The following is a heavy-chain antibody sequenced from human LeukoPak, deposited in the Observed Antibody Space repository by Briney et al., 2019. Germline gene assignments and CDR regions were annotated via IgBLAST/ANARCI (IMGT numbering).Heavy chain of an antibody. J-gene: IGHJ4*02. Sequence: GGSLSLSCAASGLTFSDYAMSWFRQAPGKGLEWVSGITSGFTPHYADSVKGRFTISRDNSKNTFHLQLNSLRAEDTAVYYCAKDYSDSRVADVFFEYWGQGTMVTVSS. V-gene: IGHV3-23*01. CDR1: GLTFSDYA. CDR2: ITSGFTP. D-gene: IGHD2-15*01. CDR3: AKDYSDSRVADVFFEY.